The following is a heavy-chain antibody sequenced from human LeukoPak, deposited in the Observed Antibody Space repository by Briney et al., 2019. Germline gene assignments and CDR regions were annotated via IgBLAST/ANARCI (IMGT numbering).Heavy chain of an antibody. CDR2: INPSGGTT. CDR3: ARDRLHKYHLPSSGYYGVPDY. CDR1: GYTFTSYG. J-gene: IGHJ4*02. V-gene: IGHV1-46*01. Sequence: GASVKVSCKASGYTFTSYGISWVRQAPGQGLEWMGVINPSGGTTRYVQKFQGRITMTRDISTSTVYMELSSLRSEDTAVYYCARDRLHKYHLPSSGYYGVPDYWGQGTLVAVSS. D-gene: IGHD3-22*01.